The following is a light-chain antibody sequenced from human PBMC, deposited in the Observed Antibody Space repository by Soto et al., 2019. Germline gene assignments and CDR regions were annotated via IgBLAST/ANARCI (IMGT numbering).Light chain of an antibody. CDR2: GSS. CDR1: QGIDNW. CDR3: QQAKDFPLT. V-gene: IGKV1-12*01. J-gene: IGKJ4*01. Sequence: DIQMTQSPPSVSVSVGDRVTITCRASQGIDNWLAWYQQKPGKAPKLLRYGSSNLESGVPSRFSGSRSGTDFTLTISSLQPEDFATYYCQQAKDFPLTFGGGTKVEIK.